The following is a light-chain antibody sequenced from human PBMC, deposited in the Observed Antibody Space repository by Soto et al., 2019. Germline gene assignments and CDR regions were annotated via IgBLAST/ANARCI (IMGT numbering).Light chain of an antibody. CDR1: QSLVHSDGNTY. V-gene: IGKV2-24*01. J-gene: IGKJ1*01. Sequence: DIVMTQTPLSSPVTLGQPASISCRSSQSLVHSDGNTYLTWLHQRPGQPPRLLLYKISNRFSGVPDRFSGSGAGTDFTLKISRVXXEXXXXXYCMQETQFPWTFGQGTKVXIK. CDR3: MQETQFPWT. CDR2: KIS.